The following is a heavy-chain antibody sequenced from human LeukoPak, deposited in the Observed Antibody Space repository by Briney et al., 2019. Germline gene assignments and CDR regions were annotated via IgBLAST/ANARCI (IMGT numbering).Heavy chain of an antibody. D-gene: IGHD5-18*01. CDR1: GGSISSYY. CDR3: ARTTEGGYTYDYFYYYYMDV. J-gene: IGHJ6*03. Sequence: PSETLSLTCTVSGGSISSYYWSWIRQPAGKGLEWIGRIYYSGSTNYNPSLKSRVTISVDMSKNQFSLKLSSVTAADTAVYYCARTTEGGYTYDYFYYYYMDVWGKGTTVTISS. CDR2: IYYSGST. V-gene: IGHV4-4*07.